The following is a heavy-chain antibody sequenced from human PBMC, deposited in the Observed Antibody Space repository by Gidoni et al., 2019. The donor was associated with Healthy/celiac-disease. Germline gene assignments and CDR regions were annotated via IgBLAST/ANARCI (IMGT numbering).Heavy chain of an antibody. CDR3: AKDWSSSWYENWFDP. Sequence: QVQLVESGGGVVQPGGSLRLSCAASGFTFSSSGMHWVRQAPGKGLEWVAFIRYDGSNKYYADSVKGRFTISRDNSKNTLYLQMNSLRAEDTAVYYCAKDWSSSWYENWFDPWGQGTLVTVSS. D-gene: IGHD6-13*01. CDR2: IRYDGSNK. J-gene: IGHJ5*02. CDR1: GFTFSSSG. V-gene: IGHV3-30*02.